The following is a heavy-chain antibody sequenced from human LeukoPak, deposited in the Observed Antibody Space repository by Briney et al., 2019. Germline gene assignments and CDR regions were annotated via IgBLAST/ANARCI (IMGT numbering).Heavy chain of an antibody. CDR3: ARGGQRWLDP. J-gene: IGHJ5*02. CDR1: GFTLSNYW. CDR2: IGEDGSEK. D-gene: IGHD2-2*01. Sequence: GGSLRLSCATSGFTLSNYWMTWVRQAPGKGLEWVANIGEDGSEKYYVESVKGRFTISRDNAKNSVDLQMNSLRGEDTAVYYCARGGQRWLDPWGQGTPATVAS. V-gene: IGHV3-7*04.